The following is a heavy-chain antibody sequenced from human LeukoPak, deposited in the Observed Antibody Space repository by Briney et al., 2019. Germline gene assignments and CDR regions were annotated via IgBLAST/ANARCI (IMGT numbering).Heavy chain of an antibody. V-gene: IGHV1-8*03. J-gene: IGHJ4*02. D-gene: IGHD3-3*01. CDR3: ARGVTIFGVTHFDY. CDR2: MNPNSGNT. CDR1: GYTFTSYD. Sequence: ASVKVSCKAPGYTFTSYDINWVRQASGQGLEWIGWMNPNSGNTGYAQKFQGRVTITRNTSISTAYMELSSLRSEDTAVYYCARGVTIFGVTHFDYWGQGTLVTVSS.